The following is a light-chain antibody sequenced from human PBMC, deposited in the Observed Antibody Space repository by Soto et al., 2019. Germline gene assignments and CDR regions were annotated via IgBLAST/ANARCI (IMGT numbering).Light chain of an antibody. J-gene: IGLJ2*01. CDR3: SSYTSSSTVV. CDR2: EVS. CDR1: SSDVGGYNY. Sequence: QSALTQPASVSGSPGQSITISCTGTSSDVGGYNYVSWYQQHPGKAPKLMIYEVSNRPSGVSHRFSGSKSGNTASLTISVLQAEDEADYYCSSYTSSSTVVFGGGTKLTVL. V-gene: IGLV2-14*01.